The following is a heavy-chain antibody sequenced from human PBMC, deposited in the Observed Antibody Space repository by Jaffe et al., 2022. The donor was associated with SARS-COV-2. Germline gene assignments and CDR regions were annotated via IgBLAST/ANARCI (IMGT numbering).Heavy chain of an antibody. V-gene: IGHV4-31*03. CDR2: IYYSGST. CDR1: GGSISSGGYY. D-gene: IGHD4-4*01. Sequence: QVQLQESGPGLVKPSQTLSLTCTVSGGSISSGGYYWSWIRQHPGKGLEWIGYIYYSGSTYYNPSLKSRVTISVDTSKNQFSLKLSSVTAADTAVYYCARGATVTITYGMDVWGQGTTVTVSS. CDR3: ARGATVTITYGMDV. J-gene: IGHJ6*02.